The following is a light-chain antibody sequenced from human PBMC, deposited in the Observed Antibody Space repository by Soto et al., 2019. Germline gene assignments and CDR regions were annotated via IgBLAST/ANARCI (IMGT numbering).Light chain of an antibody. V-gene: IGKV3-11*01. CDR1: QSVGTS. CDR2: DAA. CDR3: QQRSSGPRT. Sequence: VLTQSPATLSLSPGDRATLSCRASQSVGTSLAWYKQQPGQAPRLLIHDAAYRASGIPERFSGSGSGTAFSLSISSLEPDDFAVYYCQQRSSGPRTFGRGTKVDIK. J-gene: IGKJ1*01.